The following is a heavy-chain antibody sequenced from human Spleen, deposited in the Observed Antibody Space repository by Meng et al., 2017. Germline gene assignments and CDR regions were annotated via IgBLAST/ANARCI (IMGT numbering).Heavy chain of an antibody. CDR2: MYYSGNI. J-gene: IGHJ4*02. CDR1: GDSISSSNYY. D-gene: IGHD5-18*01. CDR3: ARHKGYSYGYLYFDY. V-gene: IGHV4-39*01. Sequence: QLQLQESGPGLVRPSETLSLICTVSGDSISSSNYYWGWIRQPPGKGLEWIGSMYYSGNIYYNPSLKSRVTISVDTSKNQFSLKVTSVTAADTAAFYCARHKGYSYGYLYFDYWGQGTLVTVSS.